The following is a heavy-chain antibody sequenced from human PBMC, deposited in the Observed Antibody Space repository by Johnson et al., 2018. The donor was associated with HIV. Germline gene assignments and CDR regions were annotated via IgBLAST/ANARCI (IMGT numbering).Heavy chain of an antibody. CDR3: ARGVRDSSGYPFAFDI. V-gene: IGHV3-20*04. D-gene: IGHD3-22*01. J-gene: IGHJ3*02. CDR2: ITWNGGNV. CDR1: GFSFDDYG. Sequence: EQLVESGGGVVRPGGSLRLSCAASGFSFDDYGMSWVRPAPGKGLEWVSGITWNGGNVGYVNSVKGRFIISRDNANNSLYIQMNSLRVEDTALYYCARGVRDSSGYPFAFDIWGQGTMVSVPS.